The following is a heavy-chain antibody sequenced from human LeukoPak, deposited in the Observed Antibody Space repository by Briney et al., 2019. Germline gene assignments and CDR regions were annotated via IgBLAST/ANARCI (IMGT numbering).Heavy chain of an antibody. J-gene: IGHJ5*02. CDR3: AKAKVPAATDYNWFDP. D-gene: IGHD2-2*01. V-gene: IGHV3-30*02. Sequence: PGGSLRLSCAASGFTFSIYGMHWVRQAPGKGLEWVAFIRYDGSNKYYADSVKGRFTISRDNSKNTMYLQMNSLRAEDTAVYYCAKAKVPAATDYNWFDPWGQGTLVTVS. CDR1: GFTFSIYG. CDR2: IRYDGSNK.